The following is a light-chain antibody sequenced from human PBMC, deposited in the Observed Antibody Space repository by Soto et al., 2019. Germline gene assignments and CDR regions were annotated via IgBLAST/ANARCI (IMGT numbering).Light chain of an antibody. J-gene: IGKJ2*01. CDR3: QQYESYPYS. CDR1: QSISSS. Sequence: IQMTQSPSTVSASVGDRVTITCRASQSISSSLAWYQQKPGKAPKVLIYDASSLDSGVPSRFSGSGYGTEFSLTASSLQPGDFATYSCQQYESYPYSFGQGTKLEIK. V-gene: IGKV1-5*01. CDR2: DAS.